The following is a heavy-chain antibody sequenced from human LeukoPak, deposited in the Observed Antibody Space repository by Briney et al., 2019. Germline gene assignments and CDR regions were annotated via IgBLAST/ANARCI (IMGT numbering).Heavy chain of an antibody. V-gene: IGHV4-39*07. CDR1: GGSISSSSYY. D-gene: IGHD1-14*01. CDR2: IYYSGST. J-gene: IGHJ5*02. Sequence: PSETLSLTCTVSGGSISSSSYYWGWIRQPPGKGLEWIGSIYYSGSTYYNPSLKSRVTISVDTSKNQFSLKLSSVTAADTAVYYCARDLREPGNRRHIGFDPWGQGTLVTVSS. CDR3: ARDLREPGNRRHIGFDP.